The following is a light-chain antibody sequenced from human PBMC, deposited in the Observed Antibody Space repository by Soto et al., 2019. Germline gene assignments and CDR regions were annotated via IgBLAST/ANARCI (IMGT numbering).Light chain of an antibody. CDR2: DVT. V-gene: IGLV2-14*03. CDR3: TSYTSSSTYV. Sequence: QSALTQPASVSGSPGQSITISCTGTSSDVGGYNYVFWYQHPPGKAPKLMIYDVTNRPSGVSNRFSGSKSGNTASLTISWLQAEDEADYYCTSYTSSSTYVFGTGTKVTVL. J-gene: IGLJ1*01. CDR1: SSDVGGYNY.